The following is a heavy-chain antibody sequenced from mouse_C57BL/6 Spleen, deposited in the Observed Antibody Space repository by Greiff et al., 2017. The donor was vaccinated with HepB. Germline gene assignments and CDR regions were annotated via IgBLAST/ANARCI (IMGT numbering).Heavy chain of an antibody. D-gene: IGHD1-1*01. V-gene: IGHV1-61*01. CDR2: IYPSDSET. Sequence: QVQLKESGPGLVKPSQSLSLTCSVTGYTFTSYWMDWVKQRPGQGLEWIGNIYPSDSETHYNQKFKDKATLTVDKSSSTAYMQLSSLTSEDSAVYYCATYYYGSSLGYWGQGTTLTVSS. J-gene: IGHJ2*01. CDR3: ATYYYGSSLGY. CDR1: GYTFTSYW.